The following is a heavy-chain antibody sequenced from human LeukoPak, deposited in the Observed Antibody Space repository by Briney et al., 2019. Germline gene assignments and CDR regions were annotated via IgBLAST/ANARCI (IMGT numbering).Heavy chain of an antibody. Sequence: SETLSLTCAVYGGSFSGYYWSWIRQPPGKGLEWIGSIYYSGSTYHNPSLKSRVAISVDTSRNQFSLKLKSVSAADTAVYYCARLYRGSQTFDYWGQGTLVAVSS. V-gene: IGHV4-34*01. CDR2: IYYSGST. D-gene: IGHD1-26*01. CDR3: ARLYRGSQTFDY. CDR1: GGSFSGYY. J-gene: IGHJ4*02.